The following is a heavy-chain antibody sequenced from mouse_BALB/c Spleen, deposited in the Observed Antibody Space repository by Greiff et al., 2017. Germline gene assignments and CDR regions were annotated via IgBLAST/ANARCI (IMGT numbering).Heavy chain of an antibody. D-gene: IGHD1-1*01. V-gene: IGHV1-15*01. J-gene: IGHJ2*01. CDR3: TRGLLRDY. CDR2: IDPETGGT. Sequence: QVQLQQSGAELVRPGASVTLSCKASGYTFTDYEMHWVKQTPVHGLEWIGAIDPETGGTAYNQKFKGKATLTADKSSSTAYMELRSLTSEDSAVYYCTRGLLRDYWGQGTTLTVSS. CDR1: GYTFTDYE.